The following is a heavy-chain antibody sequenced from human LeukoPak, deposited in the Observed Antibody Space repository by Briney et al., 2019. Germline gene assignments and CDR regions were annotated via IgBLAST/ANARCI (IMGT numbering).Heavy chain of an antibody. J-gene: IGHJ4*02. D-gene: IGHD3-22*01. V-gene: IGHV3-74*01. CDR2: IDHDGINT. Sequence: GGSLRLSCAASGFTFSTYWMHWVRQAPGKGLVWVSRIDHDGINTYYADSVKGRFTISRDNAKNTLYLQMNSLRAEDTAVYYCARIPRDSSGFPFDYWGQGTLVTVSS. CDR3: ARIPRDSSGFPFDY. CDR1: GFTFSTYW.